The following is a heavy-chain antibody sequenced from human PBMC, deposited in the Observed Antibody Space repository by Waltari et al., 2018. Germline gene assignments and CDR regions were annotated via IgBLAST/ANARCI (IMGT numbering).Heavy chain of an antibody. CDR1: GYTFTGYY. CDR2: INPKSGGT. J-gene: IGHJ5*02. D-gene: IGHD2-2*01. Sequence: QVQLVQSGAEVKKPGASVKVSCKASGYTFTGYYMPWVRQAPGQGLEGMGRINPKSGGTNYAQKFQGRGTMTRDTSISTAYMELSSLRADDTAVYYCARLSCSSTSCYAGRFDPWRQGTLVTVSS. CDR3: ARLSCSSTSCYAGRFDP. V-gene: IGHV1-2*06.